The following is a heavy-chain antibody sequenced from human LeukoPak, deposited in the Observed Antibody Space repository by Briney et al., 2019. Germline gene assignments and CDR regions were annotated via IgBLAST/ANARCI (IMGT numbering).Heavy chain of an antibody. D-gene: IGHD6-19*01. V-gene: IGHV3-30-3*01. CDR3: ARDSEWLVQSDAFDI. J-gene: IGHJ3*02. CDR1: GFTFSSYA. Sequence: GGSLRLSCAASGFTFSSYAMHWVRQAPGKGLEWVAVISYDGSNKYYADSVKGRFTISRDNSKNTLYLQMNSLRAEDTAVYYCARDSEWLVQSDAFDIWGQGTMVTVSS. CDR2: ISYDGSNK.